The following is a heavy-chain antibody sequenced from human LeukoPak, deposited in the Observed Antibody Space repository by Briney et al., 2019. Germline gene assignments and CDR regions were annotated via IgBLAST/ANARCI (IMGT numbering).Heavy chain of an antibody. V-gene: IGHV3-30-3*01. D-gene: IGHD3-16*01. CDR3: AGREGGLDY. Sequence: GGSLRLSCAAAGFTFSSYAMHWVRQAPGKGLEWVAVISYDGSNKHFTDSVKGRFTISRDNSKNTLYLQMNSPRAEDTAVYYCAGREGGLDYWCQGTLVTVSS. J-gene: IGHJ4*02. CDR2: ISYDGSNK. CDR1: GFTFSSYA.